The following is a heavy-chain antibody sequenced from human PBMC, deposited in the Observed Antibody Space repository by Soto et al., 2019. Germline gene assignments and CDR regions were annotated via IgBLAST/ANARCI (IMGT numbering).Heavy chain of an antibody. D-gene: IGHD4-17*01. J-gene: IGHJ4*02. V-gene: IGHV3-30*18. CDR2: ISYDGSNK. CDR1: GFTFSSYG. Sequence: GGSLRLSCAASGFTFSSYGMHWVRQAPGKGLEWVAVISYDGSNKYYADSVKGRFTISRDNSKNTLYLQMNSLRAEDTAVYYCAKTLHYGDYGGFDYWGQGTLVTVSS. CDR3: AKTLHYGDYGGFDY.